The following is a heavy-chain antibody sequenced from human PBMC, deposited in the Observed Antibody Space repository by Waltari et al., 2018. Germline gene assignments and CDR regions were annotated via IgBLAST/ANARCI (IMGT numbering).Heavy chain of an antibody. J-gene: IGHJ4*02. V-gene: IGHV3-30*01. CDR3: ARSYRPYYYDSSGYYYGADFDY. D-gene: IGHD3-22*01. CDR2: ISYDGRNK. CDR1: GFTFSSYA. Sequence: QVQLVESGGGVVQPGRSLRLSCAASGFTFSSYAMHWVRQAPGKGLEWVAVISYDGRNKYYADSVEGRFTISRDNSKNTLYLQMNSLRAEDTAVYYCARSYRPYYYDSSGYYYGADFDYWGQGTLVTVSS.